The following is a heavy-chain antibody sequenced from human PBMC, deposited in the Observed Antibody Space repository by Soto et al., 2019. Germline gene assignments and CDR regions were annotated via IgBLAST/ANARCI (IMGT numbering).Heavy chain of an antibody. CDR2: IKQDGSEK. D-gene: IGHD2-15*01. CDR3: AREPNSIDY. CDR1: RFTFSNYW. V-gene: IGHV3-7*01. J-gene: IGHJ4*02. Sequence: EVQLVESGGGLVQPEGSLRLSCAASRFTFSNYWMSWVRQAPGKGLEWVANIKQDGSEKYYVDSVKGRFTISRDNAKNSLYLQMNSLRAEDTAVYYCAREPNSIDYWGQGTLVTVSS.